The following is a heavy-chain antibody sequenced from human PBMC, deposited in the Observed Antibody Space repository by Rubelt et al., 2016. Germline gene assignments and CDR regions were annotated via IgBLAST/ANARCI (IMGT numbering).Heavy chain of an antibody. Sequence: EVQVVESGGGLVQPGGSLRLSCAASGFIFSTYSMSWVRQAPGKGLGWVANIREDGNEKNYLDSVKGRFIISRDNAKNSLYLQMNSLRVEDTAVYYCAAGMDPDHWGQGTLVTVSS. CDR2: IREDGNEK. J-gene: IGHJ4*02. D-gene: IGHD3-10*01. CDR1: GFIFSTYS. V-gene: IGHV3-7*02. CDR3: AAGMDPDH.